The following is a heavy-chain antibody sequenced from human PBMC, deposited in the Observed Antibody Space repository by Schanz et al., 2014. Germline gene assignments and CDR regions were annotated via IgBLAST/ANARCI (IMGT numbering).Heavy chain of an antibody. V-gene: IGHV3-23*01. CDR3: ARANYRRKINFDY. Sequence: DVQLLESGGGLVQPGGSLRLSCAASGFTFNSYAMTWVRQAPGKGLEWVSSISHSGGSKYYADSVKGRFTISRDNSRNTRYLQMNSLRTEDTAVYYCARANYRRKINFDYWGQGALVTVSS. CDR1: GFTFNSYA. CDR2: ISHSGGSK. D-gene: IGHD3-10*01. J-gene: IGHJ4*02.